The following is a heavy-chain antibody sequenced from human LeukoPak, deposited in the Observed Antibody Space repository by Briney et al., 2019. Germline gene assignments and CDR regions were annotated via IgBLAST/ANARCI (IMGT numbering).Heavy chain of an antibody. Sequence: SETLSLTCAVYGGSFSGYYWSWIRQPPGKGLEWIGEINHSGSTNYNPSLKSRVTISVVTSKNQFSLKLSSMRAADTAVYYCARNDILTGYTRGFDPWGQGTLVTVSS. V-gene: IGHV4-34*01. CDR2: INHSGST. CDR1: GGSFSGYY. J-gene: IGHJ5*02. D-gene: IGHD3-9*01. CDR3: ARNDILTGYTRGFDP.